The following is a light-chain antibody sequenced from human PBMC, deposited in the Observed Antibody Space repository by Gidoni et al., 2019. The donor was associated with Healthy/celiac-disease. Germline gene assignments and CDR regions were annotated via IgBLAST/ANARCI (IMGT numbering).Light chain of an antibody. CDR2: AVS. J-gene: IGLJ2*01. Sequence: QAALTQPASVSGSPGQSITISCTGTSSDVGGYNYVSWYQQHQGKAPKLMIYAVSNRPSGVSPRFSGSTSGHTASLTISGLPAEDEADYYCSSYTSSSTPHVVFGGGTQLTVL. CDR1: SSDVGGYNY. CDR3: SSYTSSSTPHVV. V-gene: IGLV2-14*03.